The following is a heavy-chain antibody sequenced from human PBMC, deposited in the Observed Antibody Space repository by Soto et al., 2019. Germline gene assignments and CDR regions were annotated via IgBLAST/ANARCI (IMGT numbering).Heavy chain of an antibody. Sequence: QVQLVQSGSELKKPGASVKVSCKASGYTFTSYAMNWVRQAPGQGLEWMGWLNTNTGNPTYAQGFTGRFVFSLDTSVSTAYLQICSLQAKDTAVYYCARGYVAAAGTSFDYWGQGTLVTVSS. J-gene: IGHJ4*02. V-gene: IGHV7-4-1*01. D-gene: IGHD6-13*01. CDR3: ARGYVAAAGTSFDY. CDR1: GYTFTSYA. CDR2: LNTNTGNP.